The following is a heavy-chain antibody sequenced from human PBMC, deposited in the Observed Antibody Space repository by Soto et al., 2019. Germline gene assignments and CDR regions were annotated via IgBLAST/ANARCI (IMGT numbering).Heavy chain of an antibody. J-gene: IGHJ3*02. CDR1: GFTFSNYA. CDR2: ISGSGGST. D-gene: IGHD1-1*01. Sequence: EVQLLESGGGTVPPGGSLRLSCAASGFTFSNYAMSWVRQAPGRGLEWVLAISGSGGSTYHADSVKGRFAISRDNSKNTLFLQMNSLRAEDTAIYCCAKDILKTGLDGFEIWGQGTMVTVSS. V-gene: IGHV3-23*01. CDR3: AKDILKTGLDGFEI.